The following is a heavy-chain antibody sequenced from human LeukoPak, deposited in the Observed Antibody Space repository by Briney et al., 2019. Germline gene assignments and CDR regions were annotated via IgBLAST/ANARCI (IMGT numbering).Heavy chain of an antibody. D-gene: IGHD3-22*01. Sequence: SQTLSLTCTVSGGSISSGNYYWSWIRQPAGKGLEYIGRIYTTGGTSGSTYYNPSLKSRVTISVDTSKNQFSLKLSSVTAADTAVYYCASLEQTYYYDSSGYYFDYWGQGTLVTVSS. CDR1: GGSISSGNYY. V-gene: IGHV4-61*02. CDR3: ASLEQTYYYDSSGYYFDY. CDR2: IYTTGGTSGST. J-gene: IGHJ4*02.